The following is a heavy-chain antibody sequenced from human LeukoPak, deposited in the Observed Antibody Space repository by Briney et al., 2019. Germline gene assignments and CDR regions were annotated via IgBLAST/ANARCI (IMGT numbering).Heavy chain of an antibody. Sequence: GGSLRLSCAASGFTFSIFEMDWVRQAPGKGLEWISYISRGGTTTHYADSVRGRFTISRDDATNSLSLQMNSLRAEDTAVYYCAKEVTPESSGFDAFDIWGQGTMVTISS. D-gene: IGHD3-22*01. V-gene: IGHV3-48*03. CDR3: AKEVTPESSGFDAFDI. CDR1: GFTFSIFE. J-gene: IGHJ3*02. CDR2: ISRGGTTT.